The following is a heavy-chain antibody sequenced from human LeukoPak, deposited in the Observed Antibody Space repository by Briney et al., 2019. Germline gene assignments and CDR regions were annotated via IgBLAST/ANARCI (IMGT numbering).Heavy chain of an antibody. Sequence: GGSLRLSCAASGFTFSTYDMHWVRQSTGKGLEWVSGIGTAGDTHYPGSMKGRFTISRENGKNSLYLQMNSLTAEDTAVYYCARALMIRGVIIPACDYWGQGALVTVSS. CDR1: GFTFSTYD. CDR3: ARALMIRGVIIPACDY. CDR2: IGTAGDT. V-gene: IGHV3-13*01. J-gene: IGHJ4*02. D-gene: IGHD3-10*01.